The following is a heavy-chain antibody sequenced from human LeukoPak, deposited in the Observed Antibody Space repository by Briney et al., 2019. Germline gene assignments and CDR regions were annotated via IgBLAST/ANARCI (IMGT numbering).Heavy chain of an antibody. CDR1: VGSICSGDYY. CDR3: ARHLDEYGSGSYEY. CDR2: ISYSGST. V-gene: IGHV4-30-4*01. D-gene: IGHD3-10*01. Sequence: SQTLSLTCTVSVGSICSGDYYWSWIRQPPGKGLEWIGYISYSGSTNYNPSLKSRVTISVDTSKSQISLKLSSVTAADTAVYYCARHLDEYGSGSYEYWGQGTLVTVSS. J-gene: IGHJ4*02.